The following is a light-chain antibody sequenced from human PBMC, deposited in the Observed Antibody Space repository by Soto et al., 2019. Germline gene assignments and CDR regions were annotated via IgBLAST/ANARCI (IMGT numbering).Light chain of an antibody. CDR3: QQYNNWPPLYT. Sequence: EIVMTQSPATLSVSPGERATLSCRASQSVGSNLAWYQQRPGQAPRLLIYGASTRATGISDRFSGSGSGTEFNLTISSLQSEDFAVYYCQQYNNWPPLYTFGQGTKLEIK. CDR1: QSVGSN. V-gene: IGKV3-15*01. J-gene: IGKJ2*01. CDR2: GAS.